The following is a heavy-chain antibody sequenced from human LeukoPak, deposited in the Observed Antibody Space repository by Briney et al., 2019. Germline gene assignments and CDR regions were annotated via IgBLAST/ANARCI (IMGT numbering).Heavy chain of an antibody. Sequence: GGSLRLSCAASGFTFSSYGMHWVRQAPGKGLEWVAVISYDGSNKYYADSVKGRFTISRDNSKNTLYLQMNSLRAEDTAVYYCARSVEGHFDYWGRGTHVTVSS. J-gene: IGHJ4*02. CDR2: ISYDGSNK. D-gene: IGHD1-1*01. CDR1: GFTFSSYG. CDR3: ARSVEGHFDY. V-gene: IGHV3-30*03.